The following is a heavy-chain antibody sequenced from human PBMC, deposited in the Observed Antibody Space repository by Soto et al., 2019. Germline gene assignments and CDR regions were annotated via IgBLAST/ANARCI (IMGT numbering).Heavy chain of an antibody. CDR3: TGITWFRGMDV. Sequence: PSQTLSLTCFISWVSFSSNSAGCNCIRQSPSRGLEWLGRTYYKSKWNNDYALSVKSRITINPDTSKNQFSLHLYSVTPEDTAVYYCTGITWFRGMDVWGQGTPVTVSS. D-gene: IGHD3-10*01. CDR1: WVSFSSNSAG. V-gene: IGHV6-1*01. J-gene: IGHJ6*02. CDR2: TYYKSKWNN.